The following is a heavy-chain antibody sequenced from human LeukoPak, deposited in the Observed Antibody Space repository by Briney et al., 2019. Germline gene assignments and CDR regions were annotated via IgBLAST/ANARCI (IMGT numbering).Heavy chain of an antibody. Sequence: GASVKVSCKASGYTFTGYYMHWVRQAPGQGLEWMGIINPSGGSTSYAQKFQGRVTMTRDTSTSTVYMELSSLRSEDTAVYYCAISNREYYFDYWGQGTLVTVSS. CDR1: GYTFTGYY. CDR3: AISNREYYFDY. D-gene: IGHD1-14*01. CDR2: INPSGGST. V-gene: IGHV1-46*01. J-gene: IGHJ4*02.